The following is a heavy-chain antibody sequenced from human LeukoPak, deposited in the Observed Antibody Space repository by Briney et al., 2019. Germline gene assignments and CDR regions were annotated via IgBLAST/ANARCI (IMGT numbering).Heavy chain of an antibody. V-gene: IGHV4-34*01. CDR1: GGSFSGYY. J-gene: IGHJ4*02. CDR2: INHSGST. Sequence: SETLSLTCAVYGGSFSGYYWSWIRQPPGKGLEWIGEINHSGSTNYNPSLKSRVTISVDTPKNQFSLKLSSVTAADTAVYYCASSRGYSGYDYYWGRGTLVTVSS. CDR3: ASSRGYSGYDYY. D-gene: IGHD5-12*01.